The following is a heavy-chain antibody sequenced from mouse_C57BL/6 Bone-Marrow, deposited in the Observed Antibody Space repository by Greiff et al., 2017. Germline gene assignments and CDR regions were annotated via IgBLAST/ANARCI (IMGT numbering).Heavy chain of an antibody. D-gene: IGHD2-3*01. CDR3: SSFDGNYFDF. V-gene: IGHV14-4*01. CDR2: IDPEIGDT. Sequence: EVQLQQSGAELVRPGASVKLSCTASGFNIKDDYIHWVKQRPEQGLEWIGWIDPEIGDTEYASKFQGKATITSDTSSNTAYLQLSSLTSEDTAVYDCSSFDGNYFDFWSQGTPLTVAS. CDR1: GFNIKDDY. J-gene: IGHJ2*01.